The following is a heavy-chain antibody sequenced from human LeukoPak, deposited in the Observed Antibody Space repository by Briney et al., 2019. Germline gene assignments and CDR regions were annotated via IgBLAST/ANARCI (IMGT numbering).Heavy chain of an antibody. V-gene: IGHV4-30-4*01. D-gene: IGHD3-3*01. J-gene: IGHJ4*02. CDR3: ASVAKADFWSGIGYSFDY. CDR2: IYYSGST. CDR1: GGSTNSEDYY. Sequence: SQTLSLTCTVSGGSTNSEDYYWSWVRQPPGGGLEWSGYIYYSGSTYYNSSLTRRVTPSVDTPKNQFSLKLSSVTATDTAVYYWASVAKADFWSGIGYSFDYWGQGTLVTVSS.